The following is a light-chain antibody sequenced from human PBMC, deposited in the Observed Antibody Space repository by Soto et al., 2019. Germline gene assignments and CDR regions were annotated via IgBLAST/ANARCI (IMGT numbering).Light chain of an antibody. CDR1: NIGSKH. Sequence: SYELTQPPSVSVAPGKTARITCGGINIGSKHVHWYQQKPGQAPVLVIYYDTDRPSGIPERFSGSNSGNTATLTISRVEAGDEADYYCHVWDSSRDQPLFGGGTKLTV. V-gene: IGLV3-21*04. CDR3: HVWDSSRDQPL. CDR2: YDT. J-gene: IGLJ2*01.